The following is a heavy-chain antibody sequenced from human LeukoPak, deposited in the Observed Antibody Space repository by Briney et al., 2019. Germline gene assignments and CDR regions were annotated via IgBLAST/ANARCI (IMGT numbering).Heavy chain of an antibody. V-gene: IGHV4-39*01. CDR3: ARGRQGYNYIDY. CDR2: MYYSRST. Sequence: SETLSLTCTVSGGSIITSNYYWGWIRQSPGKELEWIGSMYYSRSTYYNPSLKSRVTISVDTSKNQFSLKVTSVTAADTAVYYCARGRQGYNYIDYWGQGILVAVSS. D-gene: IGHD5-24*01. J-gene: IGHJ4*02. CDR1: GGSIITSNYY.